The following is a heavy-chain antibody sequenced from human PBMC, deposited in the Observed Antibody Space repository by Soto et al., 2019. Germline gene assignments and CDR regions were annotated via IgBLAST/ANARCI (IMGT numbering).Heavy chain of an antibody. CDR1: GGTFSSYA. V-gene: IGHV1-69*13. D-gene: IGHD2-8*01. CDR3: ARGRHEYCTNGVCYGWFDP. CDR2: IIPIFGTA. Sequence: SVKVSCKASGGTFSSYAISWVRQAPGQGLEWMGGIIPIFGTANYAQKFQGRVTITADESTSTAYMELSSLRSEDTAVYYCARGRHEYCTNGVCYGWFDPWGQGTLVTVSS. J-gene: IGHJ5*02.